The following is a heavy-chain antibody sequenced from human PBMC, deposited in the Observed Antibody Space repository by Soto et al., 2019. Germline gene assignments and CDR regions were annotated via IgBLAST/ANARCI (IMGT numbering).Heavy chain of an antibody. CDR1: GFTFSSYA. CDR3: TYLPRAGLDH. Sequence: EVQLLESGGGLVQPGGSLRLSCAASGFTFSSYAMSWVRQAPGKGLEWVSGITGSGGSTYYADSVKGRFPISRDNSKKAVDLPMNILSAEDEALSNCTYLPRAGLDHCCQGTLVTVS. V-gene: IGHV3-23*01. D-gene: IGHD6-19*01. CDR2: ITGSGGST. J-gene: IGHJ1*01.